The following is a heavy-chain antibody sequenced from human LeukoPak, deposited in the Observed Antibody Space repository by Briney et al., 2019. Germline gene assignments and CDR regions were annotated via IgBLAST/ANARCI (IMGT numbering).Heavy chain of an antibody. CDR2: INTNSGGT. CDR1: GYTFTGYY. V-gene: IGHV1-2*06. CDR3: ARDSGITGTTGAIDY. D-gene: IGHD1-20*01. Sequence: GATVKVCCKASGYTFTGYYMHWVRQAPGQGLEWMGRINTNSGGTNYAQKFQGRVTMTRDTSITTAYMELSRLRSDDTAVYYCARDSGITGTTGAIDYWGQGTLVTVSS. J-gene: IGHJ4*02.